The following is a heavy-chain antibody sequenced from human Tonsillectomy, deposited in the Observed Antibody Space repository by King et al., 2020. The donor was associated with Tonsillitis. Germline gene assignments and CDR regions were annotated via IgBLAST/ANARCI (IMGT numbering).Heavy chain of an antibody. J-gene: IGHJ6*03. Sequence: VQLVESGAEVKKPGDSLKISCRGTGYSFPTYWIGWVRQMPGKGLEWMVITHPVDSDTRYSPSFQGQFTFSADKSIDTAYMPWSSLKASDTAIYYCARLEGGSPYYYYYMDVWGKGTTVTVSS. CDR3: ARLEGGSPYYYYYMDV. V-gene: IGHV5-51*03. CDR2: THPVDSDT. D-gene: IGHD3-16*01. CDR1: GYSFPTYW.